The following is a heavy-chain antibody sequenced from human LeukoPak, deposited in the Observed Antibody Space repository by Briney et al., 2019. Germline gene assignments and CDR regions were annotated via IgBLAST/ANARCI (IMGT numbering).Heavy chain of an antibody. J-gene: IGHJ4*02. CDR1: GFTFSTYA. D-gene: IGHD5-12*01. V-gene: IGHV3-33*01. CDR2: IWYDGSNK. Sequence: PGGSLRLSCAASGFTFSTYAMYWVRQAPGKGLEWVTVIWYDGSNKYYADSVKGRFTISRDNSKNTLYLQMNSLRADDTAVYYCARRRRATPILFDYWGQGTLVTVSS. CDR3: ARRRRATPILFDY.